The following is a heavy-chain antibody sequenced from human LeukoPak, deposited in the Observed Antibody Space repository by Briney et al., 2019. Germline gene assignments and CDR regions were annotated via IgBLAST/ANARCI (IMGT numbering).Heavy chain of an antibody. CDR1: GFTFSSYG. D-gene: IGHD2-2*02. CDR2: ISYDGSNK. CDR3: AKAPSIWVRDAFDI. J-gene: IGHJ3*02. Sequence: TGGSLRLSCAASGFTFSSYGMHWVRQAPGKGLEWVAVISYDGSNKYYADSVKGRFTISRDNSKNTLYLQMNSLRAEDTAVYYCAKAPSIWVRDAFDIWGQGTMVTVSS. V-gene: IGHV3-30*18.